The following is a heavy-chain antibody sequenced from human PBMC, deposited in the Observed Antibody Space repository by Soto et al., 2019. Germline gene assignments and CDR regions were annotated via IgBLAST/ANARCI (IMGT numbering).Heavy chain of an antibody. D-gene: IGHD2-21*02. Sequence: QLQLQESGPGLVKPSETLSLTCTVSGGSISSSSYYWGWIRQPPGKGLEWIGSIYYSGSTYYNPSLKSRVTISVDTSKNQFSLKLSSVTAADTAVYYCARTTLAYCVGDCYSGKYYFDYWGQGTLVTVSS. V-gene: IGHV4-39*01. CDR1: GGSISSSSYY. J-gene: IGHJ4*02. CDR3: ARTTLAYCVGDCYSGKYYFDY. CDR2: IYYSGST.